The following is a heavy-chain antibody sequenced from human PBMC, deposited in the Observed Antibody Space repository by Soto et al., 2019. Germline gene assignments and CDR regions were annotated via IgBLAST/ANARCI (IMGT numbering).Heavy chain of an antibody. CDR1: GGSISSSSYY. J-gene: IGHJ3*02. Sequence: QLQLQESGPGLVKPSETLSLTCTVSGGSISSSSYYWGWIRQPPGKGLEWIGSIYYSGSTYYNPSLKSRVTISVDSSKNQFSLKLSSVTAADTAVYYCARGIVVVVAVAFDIWGQGTMVTVSS. D-gene: IGHD2-15*01. CDR3: ARGIVVVVAVAFDI. CDR2: IYYSGST. V-gene: IGHV4-39*01.